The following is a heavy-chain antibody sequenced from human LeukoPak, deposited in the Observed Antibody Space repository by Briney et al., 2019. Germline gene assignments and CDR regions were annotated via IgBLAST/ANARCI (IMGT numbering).Heavy chain of an antibody. Sequence: GGSLRLSCAASGFTFSSYEMNWVRQAPGKGLEWVSYISSSGSTIYYADSVKCRFTISRDNAKKSLYLQMTTLRAEDTAVYYCASPIFEIDYWGQGTLVTVSS. CDR3: ASPIFEIDY. V-gene: IGHV3-48*03. CDR1: GFTFSSYE. CDR2: ISSSGSTI. D-gene: IGHD3-3*02. J-gene: IGHJ4*02.